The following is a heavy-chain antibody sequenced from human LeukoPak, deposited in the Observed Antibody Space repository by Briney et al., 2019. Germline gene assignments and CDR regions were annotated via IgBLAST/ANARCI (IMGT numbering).Heavy chain of an antibody. CDR1: GFTFSSYA. J-gene: IGHJ3*01. D-gene: IGHD5-24*01. V-gene: IGHV3-64*04. CDR2: ITSNGGSA. Sequence: GGSLRLSCSASGFTFSSYAMYWVRQAPGKGLEYVSAITSNGGSAYYADSVKGRFTISRDNAKNTLYLQMNSLRAEDTAVYYCARDNYHTFWGQGTMVTVSP. CDR3: ARDNYHTF.